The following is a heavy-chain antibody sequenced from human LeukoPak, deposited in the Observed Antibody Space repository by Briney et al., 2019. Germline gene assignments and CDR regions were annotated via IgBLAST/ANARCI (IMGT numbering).Heavy chain of an antibody. CDR1: GFTFSSYE. CDR3: ARATTVTTGSPFDY. Sequence: GGSLRLSCAASGFTFSSYEMNWVRQAPGKGLEWVSYISSSGSTIYYADSVKGRFTISRDNAKNSLYLQMNSLRAEDTAVYYCARATTVTTGSPFDYWGQGTLVTVSS. V-gene: IGHV3-48*03. J-gene: IGHJ4*02. CDR2: ISSSGSTI. D-gene: IGHD4-17*01.